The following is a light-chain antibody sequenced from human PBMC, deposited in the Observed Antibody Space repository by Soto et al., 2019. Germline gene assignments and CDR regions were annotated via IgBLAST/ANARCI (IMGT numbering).Light chain of an antibody. CDR2: EVV. CDR1: KNDIGVYDF. Sequence: QSALTQSPSASGSPGQSVTISCTGTKNDIGVYDFVSWYQHHPGKAPRLIIYEVVQRPSGVPDRFSGSKSGNTASLTVSGLKDADEADYFCKSYAGSNTYVFGSGTKVTVL. V-gene: IGLV2-8*01. J-gene: IGLJ1*01. CDR3: KSYAGSNTYV.